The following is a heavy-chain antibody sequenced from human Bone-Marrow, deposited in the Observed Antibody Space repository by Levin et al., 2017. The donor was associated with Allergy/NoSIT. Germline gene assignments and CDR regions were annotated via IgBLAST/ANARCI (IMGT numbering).Heavy chain of an antibody. CDR1: GGSISSYS. Sequence: PSETLSLTCTVSGGSISSYSWSWIRQPPGKGLEWIAYIYYNGSTNYNPSLKSRVTISVDASKNQFSLKLSSVTAADTAVYYCATLALVYCSSITCFDYWGQGTLVTVSS. V-gene: IGHV4-59*01. J-gene: IGHJ4*02. CDR2: IYYNGST. D-gene: IGHD2-2*01. CDR3: ATLALVYCSSITCFDY.